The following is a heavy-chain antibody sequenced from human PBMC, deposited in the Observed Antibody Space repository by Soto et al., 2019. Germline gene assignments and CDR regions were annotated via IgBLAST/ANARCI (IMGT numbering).Heavy chain of an antibody. D-gene: IGHD2-2*01. Sequence: SETLSLTCTVSGGSISSSSYYWGWIRQPPGKGLEWIGSIYYSGSTYYNPSLKSRVTISVDTSKNQFSLKLSSVTAADTAVYYWARGYCSSTSCFDYYVMDVWGQGTTVTVSS. CDR3: ARGYCSSTSCFDYYVMDV. CDR1: GGSISSSSYY. CDR2: IYYSGST. J-gene: IGHJ6*02. V-gene: IGHV4-39*01.